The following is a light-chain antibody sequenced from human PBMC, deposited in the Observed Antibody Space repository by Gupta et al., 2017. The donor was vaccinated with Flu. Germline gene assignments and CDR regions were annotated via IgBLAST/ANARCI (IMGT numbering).Light chain of an antibody. CDR3: GTWDSSLSAHWV. CDR1: SSNIGNSY. V-gene: IGLV1-51*02. CDR2: ENN. J-gene: IGLJ3*02. Sequence: QSVLTQPPSVSAAPGQKVTISCSGSSSNIGNSYVSWYQQRPGTAPNLLIYENNKRPSGIPDRFSGSKSGTSATLGITGLQTGDEADYYCGTWDSSLSAHWVFGGGTKLTVL.